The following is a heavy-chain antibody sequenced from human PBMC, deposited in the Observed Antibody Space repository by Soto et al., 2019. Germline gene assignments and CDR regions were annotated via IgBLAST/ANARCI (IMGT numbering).Heavy chain of an antibody. V-gene: IGHV1-69*01. CDR2: VIPLAGAP. CDR1: VDRFTTDA. J-gene: IGHJ4*02. D-gene: IGHD4-17*01. Sequence: QVLLEQSGAEVKKSGSSVRVSCRDYVDRFTTDAFSWVRQAPGQGLEYVGGVIPLAGAPNYAQKFQSRGTITADESTATMYMELNSLKVDDTAVYYCVRGAVADYARSAVHWGQGTLITVSS. CDR3: VRGAVADYARSAVH.